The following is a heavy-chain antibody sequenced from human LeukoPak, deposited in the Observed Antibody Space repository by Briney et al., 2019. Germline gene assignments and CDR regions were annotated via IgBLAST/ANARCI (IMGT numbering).Heavy chain of an antibody. V-gene: IGHV1-69*05. Sequence: GSSVKVSCKASGDTFSSYAISWVRQAPGQGLEWMGGIIPIFGTANYAQKFQGRVTITTDESTSTAYMELSSLRSEDTAVYYCARVQYYYDSSGYYYPDYFDYWGQGTLVTVSS. J-gene: IGHJ4*02. CDR1: GDTFSSYA. D-gene: IGHD3-22*01. CDR2: IIPIFGTA. CDR3: ARVQYYYDSSGYYYPDYFDY.